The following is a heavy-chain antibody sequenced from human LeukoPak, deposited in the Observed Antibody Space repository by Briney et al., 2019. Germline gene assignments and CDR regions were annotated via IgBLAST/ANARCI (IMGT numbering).Heavy chain of an antibody. D-gene: IGHD2-15*01. CDR3: ARGADGVSSNSRGWFDP. Sequence: PGGSLRLSCAASGFTFSSYWMTWVRQAPGKGLEWLANIQQDGSEKAYLDSVKGRFTISRDNAKNSLYLQMNSLRAEDTAVYSCARGADGVSSNSRGWFDPWGQGTLVTVSS. CDR1: GFTFSSYW. CDR2: IQQDGSEK. V-gene: IGHV3-7*01. J-gene: IGHJ5*02.